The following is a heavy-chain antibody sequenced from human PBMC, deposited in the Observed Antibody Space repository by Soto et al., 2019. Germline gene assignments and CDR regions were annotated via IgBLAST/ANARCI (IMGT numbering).Heavy chain of an antibody. CDR3: AKDRDTTMIMYYFDY. Sequence: QVQLVESGGGVGQPGRSLRLSCAASGFTFNTFGMHWVRQAPGKGLEWVAVISYDGSIKYYADSVKGRFTVSRDNSKNTLYLQMNSLRAEDTAMYYCAKDRDTTMIMYYFDYWGQGTLVSVSS. J-gene: IGHJ4*02. CDR2: ISYDGSIK. V-gene: IGHV3-30*18. D-gene: IGHD5-18*01. CDR1: GFTFNTFG.